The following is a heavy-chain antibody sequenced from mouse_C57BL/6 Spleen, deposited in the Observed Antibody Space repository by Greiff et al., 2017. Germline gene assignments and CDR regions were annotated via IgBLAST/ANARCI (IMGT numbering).Heavy chain of an antibody. CDR2: IYPGSGNT. Sequence: VQGVESGAELVRPGASVKLSCKASGYTFTDYYINWVKQRPGQGLEWIARIYPGSGNTYYNEKFKGKATLTAEKSSSTAYMQLSSLTSEDSAVYFCAIITTVGGDFDYWGQGTTLTVSS. V-gene: IGHV1-76*01. D-gene: IGHD1-1*01. CDR1: GYTFTDYY. CDR3: AIITTVGGDFDY. J-gene: IGHJ2*01.